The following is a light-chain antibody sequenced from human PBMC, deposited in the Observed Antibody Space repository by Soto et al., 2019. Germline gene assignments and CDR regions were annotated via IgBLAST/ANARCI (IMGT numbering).Light chain of an antibody. Sequence: DIQMTQSPSTLSASVGDRVTITCRDSQSISSDLAWSQQKTGKAPKLLSYDASKLESAVPSRFSGRGSGTEFTLAIASLQPDDFATYYCQQYNNYSSTVVEGTKLAIK. J-gene: IGKJ2*01. V-gene: IGKV1-5*01. CDR1: QSISSD. CDR2: DAS. CDR3: QQYNNYSST.